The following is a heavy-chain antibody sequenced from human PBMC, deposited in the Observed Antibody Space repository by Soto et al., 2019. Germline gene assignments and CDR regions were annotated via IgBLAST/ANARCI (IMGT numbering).Heavy chain of an antibody. CDR1: GFTFSSCA. V-gene: IGHV3-23*01. D-gene: IGHD1-7*01. J-gene: IGHJ4*02. CDR2: ISGSGEST. CDR3: AKDRWNYDYFDF. Sequence: GGSLRLSCAASGFTFSSCAMNWVRQAPGKGLEWVSTISGSGESTYSADSVKGRFTISRDNSKSTLYLQMNSLRAEDTAVYYCAKDRWNYDYFDFWGQGTLVTVSS.